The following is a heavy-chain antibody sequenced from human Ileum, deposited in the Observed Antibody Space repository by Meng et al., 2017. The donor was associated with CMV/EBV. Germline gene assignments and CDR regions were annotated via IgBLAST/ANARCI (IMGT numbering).Heavy chain of an antibody. CDR3: VRQVVAASFDY. D-gene: IGHD2-15*01. CDR2: IYYSGSP. J-gene: IGHJ4*02. CDR1: GASITNGNYY. V-gene: IGHV4-30-4*08. Sequence: QGQLQESGPGLVKPSPALSLTCTCPGASITNGNYYRSWIRQPPGRGLEWIGYIYYSGSPYYKPSLKSRVTISLDTSKNQFSLNLRSVTATDSAVYYCVRQVVAASFDYWGQGALVTVSS.